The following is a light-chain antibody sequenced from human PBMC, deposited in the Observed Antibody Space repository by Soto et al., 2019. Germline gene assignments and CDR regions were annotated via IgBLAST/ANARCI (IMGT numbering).Light chain of an antibody. V-gene: IGKV3-15*01. CDR3: QQYNNWPPIT. CDR2: AAS. Sequence: EIVLTQSPGTLSLSPGKRATLSCRASQSVSSSYLAWYQQKPGQAPRLLIYAASTRATGIPARFSGSGSGTEFTLTISSLQSEDFGVYYCQQYNNWPPITFGQGTRLEIK. CDR1: QSVSSSY. J-gene: IGKJ5*01.